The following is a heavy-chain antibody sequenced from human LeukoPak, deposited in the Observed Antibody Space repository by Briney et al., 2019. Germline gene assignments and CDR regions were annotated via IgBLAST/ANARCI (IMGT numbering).Heavy chain of an antibody. Sequence: ASVKVSCKVSGYTFTDYYMHLVQQAPGKGLEWMGLVDPEDGETIYAEKFQGRVTITADTSTDTAYMELSRLRSEDTAVYYCATGASYGDAFDIWGQGPRVTVSS. J-gene: IGHJ3*02. D-gene: IGHD2-21*01. CDR1: GYTFTDYY. CDR2: VDPEDGET. V-gene: IGHV1-69-2*01. CDR3: ATGASYGDAFDI.